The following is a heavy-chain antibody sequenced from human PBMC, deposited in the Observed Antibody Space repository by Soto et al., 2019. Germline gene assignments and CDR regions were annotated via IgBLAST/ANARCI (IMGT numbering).Heavy chain of an antibody. Sequence: GGSLRLSSRAAGFPLDYTSMRWGRRAPGEGLMWVSRLQTDGSHPDYADSGKGRFNISRDNAKNTLYLQMNNLLAEDTAVYYCSRGCVPDYGGQGTLVTVS. J-gene: IGHJ4*02. CDR1: GFPLDYTS. CDR2: LQTDGSHP. V-gene: IGHV3-74*01. D-gene: IGHD2-8*01. CDR3: SRGCVPDY.